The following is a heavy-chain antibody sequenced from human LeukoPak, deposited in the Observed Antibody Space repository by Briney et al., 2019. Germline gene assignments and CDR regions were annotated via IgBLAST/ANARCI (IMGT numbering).Heavy chain of an antibody. CDR2: IYGSDDKT. CDR1: GFTFSNYA. J-gene: IGHJ5*02. Sequence: PGGSLRLSCVASGFTFSNYAMSWVRQAPGKGLELVSGIYGSDDKTVYGDTVKGRFTISRDNSKNTLYLQMNSLRADDTAVYYCAKTQGYYDAWGQGALVTVSS. D-gene: IGHD2-15*01. CDR3: AKTQGYYDA. V-gene: IGHV3-23*01.